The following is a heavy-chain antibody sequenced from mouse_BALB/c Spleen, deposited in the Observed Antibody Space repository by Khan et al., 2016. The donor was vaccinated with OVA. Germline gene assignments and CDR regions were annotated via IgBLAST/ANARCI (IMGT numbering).Heavy chain of an antibody. Sequence: EVHLVESGGDLVKPGGSLKLSCAASGFTFSNYGMSWVRQIPDKRLEWVATINSDGSYTYYPDSVKGRFTISRNNAKNTLYLDMSSLKSDDTAMYYGASHLTGSFAYWGQGTLVTVFA. CDR2: INSDGSYT. CDR1: GFTFSNYG. V-gene: IGHV5-6*01. J-gene: IGHJ3*01. CDR3: ASHLTGSFAY. D-gene: IGHD4-1*01.